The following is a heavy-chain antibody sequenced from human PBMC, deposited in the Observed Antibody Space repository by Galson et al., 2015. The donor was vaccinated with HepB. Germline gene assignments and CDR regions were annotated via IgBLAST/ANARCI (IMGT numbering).Heavy chain of an antibody. CDR3: AKDIRTSCTGDCPGN. CDR2: VSATGEST. D-gene: IGHD2-21*02. Sequence: SLRLSCAASGFTFDNYAMTWVRQAPEKGLEWVSAVSATGESTYYADSVKGRFTISRDNSENTVFLQMNSLRPEDTAVYYCAKDIRTSCTGDCPGNWGQGTLVTVSS. J-gene: IGHJ1*01. CDR1: GFTFDNYA. V-gene: IGHV3-23*01.